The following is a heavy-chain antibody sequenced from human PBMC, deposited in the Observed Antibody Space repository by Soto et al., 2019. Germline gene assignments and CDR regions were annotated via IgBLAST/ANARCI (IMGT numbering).Heavy chain of an antibody. CDR3: ARGHYYYAMDV. CDR1: GGSVSSGVFP. Sequence: SETLSLTCAVSGGSVSSGVFPWNWIRQPPGQGLEWIGYISHGGSPHYTPSLRSRVSISVDRSTNVISLNLTSMTPADTAVYFCARGHYYYAMDVWGQGTTVTVSS. J-gene: IGHJ6*02. V-gene: IGHV4-30-2*01. CDR2: ISHGGSP.